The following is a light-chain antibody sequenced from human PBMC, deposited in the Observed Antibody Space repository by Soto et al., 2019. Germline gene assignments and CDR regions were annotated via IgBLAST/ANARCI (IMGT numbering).Light chain of an antibody. CDR2: DHN. CDR1: TSNIGAGYE. V-gene: IGLV1-40*01. J-gene: IGLJ3*02. CDR3: QSFDSSLGGSGV. Sequence: QPVLTQPPSVSGAPGQRVTISCTGSTSNIGAGYEVHWYQQVPGTAPKLLVSDHNNRPAEVPDRFFGSKSGTSASLTITGLLAEDEADYYCQSFDSSLGGSGVFGGGTKLTVL.